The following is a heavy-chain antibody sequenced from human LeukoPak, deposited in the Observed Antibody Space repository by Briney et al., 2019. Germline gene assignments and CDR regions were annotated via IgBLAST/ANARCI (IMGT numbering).Heavy chain of an antibody. V-gene: IGHV1-58*01. CDR2: IVVGSGNT. Sequence: ASVKVPCKASGFTFTSSAVQWVRQARGQRLERIGWIVVGSGNTNYAQKFQERVTITRDMSTSTAYMELSSLRSEDTAVYYCAAAAYDSSGYCYYYGMDVWGQGTTVTVSS. CDR1: GFTFTSSA. CDR3: AAAAYDSSGYCYYYGMDV. D-gene: IGHD3-22*01. J-gene: IGHJ6*02.